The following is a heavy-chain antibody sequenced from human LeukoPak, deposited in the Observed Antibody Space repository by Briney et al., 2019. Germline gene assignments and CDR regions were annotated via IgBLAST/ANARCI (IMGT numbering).Heavy chain of an antibody. V-gene: IGHV3-21*01. CDR3: ARDLTHYYDSSGYYWADYYYYYMDV. D-gene: IGHD3-22*01. J-gene: IGHJ6*03. Sequence: GGSLRLSCAASGFTFNTYNMNWVRQAPGKGLEWVSSISSSSSYMYYADSVRGRFTISRDNAKSSLYLQMNSLRAEDTAVYYCARDLTHYYDSSGYYWADYYYYYMDVWGKGTTVTVSS. CDR1: GFTFNTYN. CDR2: ISSSSSYM.